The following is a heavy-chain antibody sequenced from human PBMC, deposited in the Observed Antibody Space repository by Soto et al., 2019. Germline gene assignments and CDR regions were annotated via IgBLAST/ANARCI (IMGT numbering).Heavy chain of an antibody. V-gene: IGHV3-23*01. CDR3: AKSTSSWYYFDC. CDR2: ISGSGGST. D-gene: IGHD6-13*01. Sequence: GSLRLSCAASGFTFSSYAMSWVRQAPGKGLEWVSVISGSGGSTYYADSVKGRFTISRDSSKNTLYLQMNSLRAEDTAVYYCAKSTSSWYYFDCWGQGTLVTVSS. J-gene: IGHJ4*02. CDR1: GFTFSSYA.